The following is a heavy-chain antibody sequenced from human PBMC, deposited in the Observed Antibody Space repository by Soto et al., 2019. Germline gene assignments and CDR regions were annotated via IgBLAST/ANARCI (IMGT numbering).Heavy chain of an antibody. D-gene: IGHD6-19*01. CDR1: GGSISSSSYY. CDR3: ARHLRIAVATDDAFDI. V-gene: IGHV4-39*01. J-gene: IGHJ3*02. Sequence: SETLSLTCTVSGGSISSSSYYWGWIRQPPGKGLEWIGSIYYSGSTYYNPSLKSRVTISVDTSKNQFSLKLSSVTAADTALFYCARHLRIAVATDDAFDIWGQGTMVTVSS. CDR2: IYYSGST.